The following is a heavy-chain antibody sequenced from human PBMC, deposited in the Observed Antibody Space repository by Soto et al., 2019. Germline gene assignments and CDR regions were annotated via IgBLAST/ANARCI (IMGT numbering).Heavy chain of an antibody. D-gene: IGHD3-10*01. CDR1: GYTFTGYY. CDR3: ARDRVITMVRGVISYYGMDV. J-gene: IGHJ6*02. V-gene: IGHV1-2*02. Sequence: ASVKVSCKASGYTFTGYYMHWVRQAPGQGLEWMGWINPNSGGTNYAQKFQGRVTMTRDTSISTAYMELSRLRSDDTAVYYCARDRVITMVRGVISYYGMDVWGQGTTVTASS. CDR2: INPNSGGT.